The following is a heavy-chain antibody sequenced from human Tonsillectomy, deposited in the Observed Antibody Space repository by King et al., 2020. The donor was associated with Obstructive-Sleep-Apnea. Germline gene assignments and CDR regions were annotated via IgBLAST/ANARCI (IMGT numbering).Heavy chain of an antibody. D-gene: IGHD3-10*01. CDR3: ARLSTVVRGVSPSGDY. J-gene: IGHJ4*02. CDR2: IFYSGST. Sequence: LQLQESGPGLVKPSETLSLTCNVSGGSISSRSHYWGWIRQAPGKGLEWVGAIFYSGSTYFHPSLKSRVTISVDTSKNQISLKLSSVTAADTAVYYCARLSTVVRGVSPSGDYWGQGTLVAVSS. V-gene: IGHV4-39*01. CDR1: GGSISSRSHY.